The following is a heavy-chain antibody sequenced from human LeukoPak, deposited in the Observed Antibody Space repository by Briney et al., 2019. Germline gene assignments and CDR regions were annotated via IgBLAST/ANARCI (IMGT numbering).Heavy chain of an antibody. CDR1: GGTFSSYA. D-gene: IGHD5-12*01. CDR3: ARSGSGYLRYYFDY. CDR2: IIPIFGTA. V-gene: IGHV1-69*13. Sequence: ASVKVSCKTSGGTFSSYAISWVRQAPGQGLEWMGGIIPIFGTAKYAQKFQGRVTITADESTSTAYMELSSLRSDDTAVYFCARSGSGYLRYYFDYWGQGTLVTVSS. J-gene: IGHJ4*02.